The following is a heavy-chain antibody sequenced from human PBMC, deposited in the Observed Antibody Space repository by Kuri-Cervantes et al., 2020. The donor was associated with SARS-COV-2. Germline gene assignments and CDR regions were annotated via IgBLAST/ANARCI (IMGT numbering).Heavy chain of an antibody. CDR3: ARSANYGSGSYYMSYGMDV. CDR2: IIPTLGIA. Sequence: SVKVSCKASGCTFSSYAISWVRQAPGQGLEWMGRIIPTLGIANYAQKFQSRVTITADKSTSTAYMELSSLRSEDTAVYYCARSANYGSGSYYMSYGMDVWGQGTTVTVSS. V-gene: IGHV1-69*04. CDR1: GCTFSSYA. D-gene: IGHD3-10*01. J-gene: IGHJ6*02.